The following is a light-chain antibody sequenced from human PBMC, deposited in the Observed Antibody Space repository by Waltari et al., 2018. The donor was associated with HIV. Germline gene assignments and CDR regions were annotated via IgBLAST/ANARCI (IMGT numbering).Light chain of an antibody. J-gene: IGLJ2*01. CDR1: SSDVGSYNL. CDR2: EVS. CDR3: CSYAGSSTV. Sequence: QSALTQPASVSGSPGQSITISCTGTSSDVGSYNLVSWYQQHPGKAPKLMIYEVSKRPSGFSNRFSGSKSGNTASLTISGLQAEDEADYYCCSYAGSSTVFGGGTKLTVL. V-gene: IGLV2-23*02.